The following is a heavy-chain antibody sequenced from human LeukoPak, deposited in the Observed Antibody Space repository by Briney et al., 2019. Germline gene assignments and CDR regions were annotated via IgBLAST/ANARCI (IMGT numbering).Heavy chain of an antibody. D-gene: IGHD3-22*01. CDR3: AKAWVPPYYYDSSGYYPNLSY. J-gene: IGHJ4*02. Sequence: GGSLRLSCAASGFTFSSYGMPWVRQAPGKGLEWVAVISYDGSNKYYADSVKGRFTISRDNSKNTLYLQTNSLRAEDTAVYYCAKAWVPPYYYDSSGYYPNLSYWGQGTLVTVSS. V-gene: IGHV3-30*18. CDR2: ISYDGSNK. CDR1: GFTFSSYG.